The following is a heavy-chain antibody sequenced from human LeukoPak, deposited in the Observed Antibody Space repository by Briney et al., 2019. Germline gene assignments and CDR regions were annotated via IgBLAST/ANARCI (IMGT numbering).Heavy chain of an antibody. CDR1: GFTVSTNY. CDR3: AREDLSGTYYNDY. V-gene: IGHV3-66*01. D-gene: IGHD3-10*01. J-gene: IGHJ4*02. CDR2: IYSGGST. Sequence: GGSLRLSCAAFGFTVSTNYMSWVRQAPGKGLERVSVIYSGGSTYYAESVKGRFTISRDNFKNTVYLQMHSLRAEDTAVYYCAREDLSGTYYNDYWGQGTLVTVSS.